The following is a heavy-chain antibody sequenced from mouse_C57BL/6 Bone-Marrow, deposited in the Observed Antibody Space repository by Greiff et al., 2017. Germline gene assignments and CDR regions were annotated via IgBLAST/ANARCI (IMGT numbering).Heavy chain of an antibody. CDR1: GFTFTDYY. V-gene: IGHV7-3*01. CDR3: ARYRYWGFAY. D-gene: IGHD4-1*01. J-gene: IGHJ3*01. Sequence: EVQLVESGGGLVQPGCSLSLSCAASGFTFTDYYMSWVRQPPGKALEWLGFIRNKANGYTTEYSASVKGRFTISRDNSQSILYLQMNALRAEDSATYYCARYRYWGFAYWGQGTLVTVSA. CDR2: IRNKANGYTT.